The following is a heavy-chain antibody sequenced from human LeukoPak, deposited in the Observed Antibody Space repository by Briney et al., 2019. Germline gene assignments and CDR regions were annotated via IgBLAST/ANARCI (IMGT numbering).Heavy chain of an antibody. Sequence: RPGGSLRLSCAASGFTFSSYAMHWVRQAPGKGLEWVAVISYDGSNKYYADSVKGRFTISRDNSKNTLYLQMNSLRAEDTAVYYCARSDYYDSSGYYPKEFDYWGQGTLVTVSS. D-gene: IGHD3-22*01. J-gene: IGHJ4*02. CDR2: ISYDGSNK. CDR3: ARSDYYDSSGYYPKEFDY. CDR1: GFTFSSYA. V-gene: IGHV3-30*04.